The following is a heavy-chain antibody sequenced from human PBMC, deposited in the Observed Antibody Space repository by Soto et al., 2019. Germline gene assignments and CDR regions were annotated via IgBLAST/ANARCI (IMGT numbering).Heavy chain of an antibody. CDR1: GGSISNYF. CDR2: VSDSGST. CDR3: ARRTPGTTCFDY. J-gene: IGHJ4*02. Sequence: QVQLHESGPGLVKPSETLSLTCTVSGGSISNYFWSWIRQPPGKGLEWIGYVSDSGSTNYSPSLRSRVSISVDTSKMQFSLNLRSVTAADTAVYYCARRTPGTTCFDYWGQGTLVIVSS. V-gene: IGHV4-59*08. D-gene: IGHD1-1*01.